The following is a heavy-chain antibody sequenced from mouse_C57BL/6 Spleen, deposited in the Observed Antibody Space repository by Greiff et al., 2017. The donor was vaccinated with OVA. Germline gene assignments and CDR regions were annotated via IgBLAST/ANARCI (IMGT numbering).Heavy chain of an antibody. CDR2: IDPSDSVT. D-gene: IGHD2-2*01. CDR3: GRRGGYDGPVRYAD. Sequence: QVQLQQPGAELVRPGSSVKLSCKASGYTFTSYWMHWVKQRPIQGLDWIGNIDPSDSVTHYNQKFKDKATLTVDKSSSPAYMQLSSLTSEDYAVEDYGRRGGYDGPVRYADGGKGTLVTVAA. V-gene: IGHV1-52*01. J-gene: IGHJ3*01. CDR1: GYTFTSYW.